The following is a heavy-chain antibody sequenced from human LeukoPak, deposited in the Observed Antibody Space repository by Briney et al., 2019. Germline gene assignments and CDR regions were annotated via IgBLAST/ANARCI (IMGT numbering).Heavy chain of an antibody. CDR1: GFTLSSFG. J-gene: IGHJ4*02. V-gene: IGHV1-46*01. D-gene: IGHD2-15*01. CDR2: INPSGGST. Sequence: APVEVSCKASGFTLSSFGVSWGGQAPRQGVGGVGIINPSGGSTSYAQKFQGRVTMTRDTSTSTVYMELSSLRSEDTAVYYCARASGPLNIVVVYYFDYWGQGTLVTVSS. CDR3: ARASGPLNIVVVYYFDY.